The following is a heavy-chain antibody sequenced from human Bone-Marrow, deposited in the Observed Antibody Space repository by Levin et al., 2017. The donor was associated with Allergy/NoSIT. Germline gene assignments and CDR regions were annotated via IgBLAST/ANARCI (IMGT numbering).Heavy chain of an antibody. Sequence: PGGSLRLSCAASGFPFSLYWMVWVRQAPGKGLERVATISGDGSRRYYVDAVEGRFTISRDNAKNSLYLQMNCLRVDETAVYYCAKGRENGYFDSWGRGTLVTVSS. D-gene: IGHD2-8*01. CDR2: ISGDGSRR. V-gene: IGHV3-7*01. CDR1: GFPFSLYW. CDR3: AKGRENGYFDS. J-gene: IGHJ4*02.